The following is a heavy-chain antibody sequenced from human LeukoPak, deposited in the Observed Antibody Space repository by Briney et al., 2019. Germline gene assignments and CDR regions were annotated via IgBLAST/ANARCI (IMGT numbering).Heavy chain of an antibody. Sequence: GGSLRLSCAASGFTVSSNYMSWVRQAPGKGLEWVSVIYSGGSTYYADSVKGRFTISRDNSKNTLYLQMNSLRAEDTAVYYCARTKTYYYDSSRENWFDPWGQGTLVTVSS. D-gene: IGHD3-22*01. V-gene: IGHV3-53*01. CDR1: GFTVSSNY. J-gene: IGHJ5*02. CDR3: ARTKTYYYDSSRENWFDP. CDR2: IYSGGST.